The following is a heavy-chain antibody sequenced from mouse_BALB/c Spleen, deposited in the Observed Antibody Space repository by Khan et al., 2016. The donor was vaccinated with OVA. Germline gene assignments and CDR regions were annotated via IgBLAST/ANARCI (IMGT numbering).Heavy chain of an antibody. CDR1: GFSLTNYD. Sequence: QVQLKESGPGMVAPSQSLSITCTVSGFSLTNYDISWIRQPPGKGLEWPGVIWPGGGTNYNSAFMSRLSIRKDNSNSHVFLKMNSLQRDDTAIDYCVRRGNYYGSFYWYFDGWGAGTTVTVSS. D-gene: IGHD1-1*01. V-gene: IGHV2-9-2*01. CDR2: IWPGGGT. J-gene: IGHJ1*01. CDR3: VRRGNYYGSFYWYFDG.